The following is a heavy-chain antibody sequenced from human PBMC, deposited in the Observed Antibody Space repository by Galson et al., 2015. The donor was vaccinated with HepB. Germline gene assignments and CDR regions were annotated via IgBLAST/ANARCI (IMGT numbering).Heavy chain of an antibody. J-gene: IGHJ6*03. CDR3: AKDTSPLGYYYYYYMDV. D-gene: IGHD1-1*01. CDR1: GFTFSSYG. Sequence: SLRLSCAASGFTFSSYGMHWVRQAPGKGLEWVAVISYDGSNKYYADSVKGRFTISRDNSKNTLYLQMNSLRAEDTAVYYCAKDTSPLGYYYYYYMDVWGKGTTVTVSS. V-gene: IGHV3-30*18. CDR2: ISYDGSNK.